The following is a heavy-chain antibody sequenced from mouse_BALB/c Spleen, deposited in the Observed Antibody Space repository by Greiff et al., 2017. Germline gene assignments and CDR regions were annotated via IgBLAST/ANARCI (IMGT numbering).Heavy chain of an antibody. Sequence: EVMLVESGGGLVKPGGSLKLSCAASGFTFSSYGMSWVRQTPDKRLEWVATISSGGSYTYYPDSVKGRFTISRDNAKNTLYLQMSSLKSEDTAMYYCARQAYDYDGFAYWGQGTLVTVSA. CDR2: ISSGGSYT. CDR1: GFTFSSYG. D-gene: IGHD2-4*01. J-gene: IGHJ3*01. CDR3: ARQAYDYDGFAY. V-gene: IGHV5-6*03.